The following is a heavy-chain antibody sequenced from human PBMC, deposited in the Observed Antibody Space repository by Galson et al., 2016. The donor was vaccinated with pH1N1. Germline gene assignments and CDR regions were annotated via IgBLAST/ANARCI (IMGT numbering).Heavy chain of an antibody. CDR3: ARASLGDYVGNFEY. Sequence: CAISGDSVSRNSAAWNWIRQSPSRGLEWLGRTYYRSQWYNDYAVSVKSRITINPETSKNQFSLQLNSVTPEDTAVYYCARASLGDYVGNFEYWGQGTLVTVSS. CDR1: GDSVSRNSAA. D-gene: IGHD4-17*01. CDR2: TYYRSQWYN. V-gene: IGHV6-1*01. J-gene: IGHJ4*02.